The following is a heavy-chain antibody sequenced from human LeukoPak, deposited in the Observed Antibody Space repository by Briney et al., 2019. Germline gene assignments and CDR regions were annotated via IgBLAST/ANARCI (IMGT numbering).Heavy chain of an antibody. Sequence: ASVKVSCKASGYTFPGYYIHWVRQAPGQGLEWMGWINPDSGVTNYAQKFQGRVAMTRDTSISTAYVELSRLTSDDTAVYYCASRNGPQGAFDFWGQGTLVTVSS. J-gene: IGHJ4*02. V-gene: IGHV1-2*02. CDR3: ASRNGPQGAFDF. CDR1: GYTFPGYY. CDR2: INPDSGVT. D-gene: IGHD2-8*01.